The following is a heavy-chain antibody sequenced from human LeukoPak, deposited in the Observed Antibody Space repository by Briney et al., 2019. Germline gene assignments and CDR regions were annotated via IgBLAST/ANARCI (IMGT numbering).Heavy chain of an antibody. D-gene: IGHD3-10*02. V-gene: IGHV3-7*01. CDR2: VNQGGTQK. CDR3: AELGITMIGGV. J-gene: IGHJ6*04. Sequence: PGGSLRLSCAASGITFSTQWMSWVRQAPGKGLEWMAIVNQGGTQKYYVDSVKGRFTISRDNAENSLYLQMNSLRAEDTAVYYCAELGITMIGGVWGKGTTVTISS. CDR1: GITFSTQW.